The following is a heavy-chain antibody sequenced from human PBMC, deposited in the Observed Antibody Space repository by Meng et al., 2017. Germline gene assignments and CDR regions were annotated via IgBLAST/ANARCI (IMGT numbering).Heavy chain of an antibody. CDR2: MRSKANGGTT. CDR1: GFTFGDYA. J-gene: IGHJ4*02. V-gene: IGHV3-49*04. Sequence: GGSLRLSCTASGFTFGDYAMSWVRQAPGKGLEWVGVMRSKANGGTTEYAASVKGRFTITRDDSKSIAYLQMNSLKTEDTAVYYCNGVNYGDEEKLDYWGQGTLVTVSS. CDR3: NGVNYGDEEKLDY. D-gene: IGHD4-17*01.